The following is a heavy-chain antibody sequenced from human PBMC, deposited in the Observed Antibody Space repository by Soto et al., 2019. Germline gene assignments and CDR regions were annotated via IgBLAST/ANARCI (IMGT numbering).Heavy chain of an antibody. V-gene: IGHV4-39*07. CDR3: ARVGEDAFDI. Sequence: SETLSLTCTVSGGSISSSSYYWGWIRQPPGKGLEWIGSIYYSGSTYYNPSLKSRVTISVDTSKNQFSLKLSSVTAADTAVYYCARVGEDAFDIWGQGTMVTVSS. D-gene: IGHD3-3*01. CDR1: GGSISSSSYY. CDR2: IYYSGST. J-gene: IGHJ3*02.